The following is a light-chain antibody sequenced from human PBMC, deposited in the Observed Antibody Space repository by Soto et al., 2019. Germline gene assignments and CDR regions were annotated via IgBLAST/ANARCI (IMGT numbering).Light chain of an antibody. CDR3: QQRSNWPPIT. CDR2: GAS. V-gene: IGKV3-15*01. Sequence: EIVMTQSPATLSVSPGERATLSCRASQSISSSLAWYQQKPGQAPRLLIYGASTRATGIPARFSGSGSGTDLTLTISSLETEDFAVYYCQQRSNWPPITFGQGTRLEIK. J-gene: IGKJ5*01. CDR1: QSISSS.